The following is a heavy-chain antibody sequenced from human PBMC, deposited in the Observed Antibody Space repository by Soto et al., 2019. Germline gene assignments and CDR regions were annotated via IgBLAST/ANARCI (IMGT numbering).Heavy chain of an antibody. CDR1: GGSISSYY. Sequence: TSETLSLTCTVSGGSISSYYWSWIRQPPGKGLEWIGYIYYSGSTNYNPSLKSRVTISVDTSKNQFSLKLSSVTAADTAVYYCARHSGYDTYGFDYWGQGTLVTVSS. V-gene: IGHV4-59*08. CDR3: ARHSGYDTYGFDY. J-gene: IGHJ4*02. D-gene: IGHD5-12*01. CDR2: IYYSGST.